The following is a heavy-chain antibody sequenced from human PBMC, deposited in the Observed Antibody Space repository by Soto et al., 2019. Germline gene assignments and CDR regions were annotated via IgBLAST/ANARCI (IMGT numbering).Heavy chain of an antibody. D-gene: IGHD3-10*01. Sequence: QVQLVESGGGVVQPGRSLRLSCAASGLTFSSYGMHWVRQAPGKGLEWVAVISYDGSNKYYADSVKGRFTISRDNSKNTLYLQMNSLRAEDTAVYYCAKDRNLLWFGEFRYYYGMDVWGQGTTVTVSS. CDR1: GLTFSSYG. V-gene: IGHV3-30*18. J-gene: IGHJ6*02. CDR3: AKDRNLLWFGEFRYYYGMDV. CDR2: ISYDGSNK.